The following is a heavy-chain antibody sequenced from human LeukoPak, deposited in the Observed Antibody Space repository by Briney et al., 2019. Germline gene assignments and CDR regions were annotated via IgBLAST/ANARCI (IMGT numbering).Heavy chain of an antibody. D-gene: IGHD6-19*01. CDR1: GYTFTSYD. V-gene: IGHV1-69*13. CDR2: IIPIFGTA. J-gene: IGHJ4*02. CDR3: ARGGIAVAGTPYNY. Sequence: ASVKVSCKASGYTFTSYDINWVRQAPGQGLEWMGGIIPIFGTANYAQKFQGRVTITADESTSTAYMELSSLRSEDTAVYYCARGGIAVAGTPYNYWGQGTLVTVSS.